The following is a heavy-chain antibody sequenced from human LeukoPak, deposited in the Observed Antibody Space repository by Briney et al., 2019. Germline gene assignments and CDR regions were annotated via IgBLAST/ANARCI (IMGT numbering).Heavy chain of an antibody. CDR3: ARVDDLYCSSTSCTNNWFDP. D-gene: IGHD2-2*01. V-gene: IGHV4-59*01. J-gene: IGHJ5*02. CDR2: IYYSGST. Sequence: SETLSLTCTVSGGSISSYYWSWIRQPPGKGLEWIGYIYYSGSTNYNPSLKSRVTISVDTSKNQFSLKLSSVTAADTAVYYCARVDDLYCSSTSCTNNWFDPWGQGTLVTVSS. CDR1: GGSISSYY.